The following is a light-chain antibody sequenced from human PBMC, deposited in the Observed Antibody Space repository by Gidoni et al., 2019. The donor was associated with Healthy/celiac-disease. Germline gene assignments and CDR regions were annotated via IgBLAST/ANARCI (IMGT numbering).Light chain of an antibody. CDR3: QQYNNWPPWT. Sequence: EIVMTQSPATLSVSPWERATLSCRASQRVSSNLAWYQQKPDQAPRFLIYGASTRATGIPARFSGSGSGTAFTLTISSLQSEDFAVYYCQQYNNWPPWTFGQGTKVEIK. CDR2: GAS. CDR1: QRVSSN. V-gene: IGKV3-15*01. J-gene: IGKJ1*01.